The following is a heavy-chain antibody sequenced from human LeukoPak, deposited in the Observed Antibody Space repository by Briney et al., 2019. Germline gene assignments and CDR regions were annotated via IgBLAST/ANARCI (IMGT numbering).Heavy chain of an antibody. CDR3: ARSGRDGYVGLDY. V-gene: IGHV4-59*01. J-gene: IGHJ4*02. CDR1: GGSISSYY. Sequence: PSETLSLTCTVPGGSISSYYWSWIRQPPGKGLEWIGYIYYSGSTNYNPSLKSRVTISVDTSKNQFSLKLSSVTAADTAVYYCARSGRDGYVGLDYWGQGTLVTVSS. CDR2: IYYSGST. D-gene: IGHD5-24*01.